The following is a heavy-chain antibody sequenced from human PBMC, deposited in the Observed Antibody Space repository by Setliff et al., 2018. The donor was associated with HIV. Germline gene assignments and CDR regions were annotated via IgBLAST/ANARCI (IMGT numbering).Heavy chain of an antibody. J-gene: IGHJ5*02. D-gene: IGHD6-13*01. CDR3: ARIGSGWSVGWFDP. V-gene: IGHV4-38-2*02. CDR1: GSSISSNCY. CDR2: IDASANN. Sequence: SETLSLTCTVSGSSISSNCYWAWIRQAPGKGLEWIGCIDASANNYYITSLKSRATISIDTSKKQLSLKLRSVTAADTAVYYCARIGSGWSVGWFDPWGQGTLVTVSS.